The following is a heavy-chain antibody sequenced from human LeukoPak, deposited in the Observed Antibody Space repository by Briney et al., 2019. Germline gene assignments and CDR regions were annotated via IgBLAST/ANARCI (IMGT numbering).Heavy chain of an antibody. J-gene: IGHJ4*02. Sequence: PGGSLRLSCAASGFTFDDYAMHWVRQAPGKGLEWVSGISWNSGSIGYADSVKGRFTISRDNSKNTLYLQMNSLRAEDTAVYYCAKDRYDSSGYYVFDYWGQGTLVTVSS. D-gene: IGHD3-22*01. V-gene: IGHV3-9*01. CDR1: GFTFDDYA. CDR3: AKDRYDSSGYYVFDY. CDR2: ISWNSGSI.